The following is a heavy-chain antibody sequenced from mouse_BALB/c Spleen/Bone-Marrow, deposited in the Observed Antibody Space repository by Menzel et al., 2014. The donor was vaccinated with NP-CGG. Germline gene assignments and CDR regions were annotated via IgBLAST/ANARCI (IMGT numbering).Heavy chain of an antibody. Sequence: EVQLVESGGDLVKPGGSLKLSCAASGFTFSNYGMSWVRQTPDKRLEWVATISSGGSYTYYPDSVKGRFTISRDNAKNTLYLQMSSLKSEDTAMYYCARRRDYDYFDYWGQGTTLTVS. CDR3: ARRRDYDYFDY. J-gene: IGHJ2*01. CDR1: GFTFSNYG. V-gene: IGHV5-6*01. CDR2: ISSGGSYT. D-gene: IGHD2-4*01.